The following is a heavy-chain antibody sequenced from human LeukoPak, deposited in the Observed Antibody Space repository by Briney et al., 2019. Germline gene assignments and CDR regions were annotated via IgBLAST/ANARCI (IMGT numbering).Heavy chain of an antibody. Sequence: PGRSLRLSCAASGFTFSSYGMHWVRQAPGKGLEWVAVIWYDGSNKYYADSVKGRFTISRDNSKNTLYLQMNSLRGEDTAVYYCAKLRGVAAAGTGYFDPWGQGTLVTVSS. CDR3: AKLRGVAAAGTGYFDP. CDR2: IWYDGSNK. D-gene: IGHD6-13*01. V-gene: IGHV3-33*06. J-gene: IGHJ5*01. CDR1: GFTFSSYG.